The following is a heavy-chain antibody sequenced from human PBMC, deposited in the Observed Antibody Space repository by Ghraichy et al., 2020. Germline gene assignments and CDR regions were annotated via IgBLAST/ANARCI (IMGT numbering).Heavy chain of an antibody. D-gene: IGHD2-8*01. Sequence: GGSLRLSCAASGFTFSNAWMSWVRQAPGKGLEWVGRIKSKTDGGTTDYAAPVKGRFTISRDDSKNTLYLQMNSLKTEDTAVYYCTAHPDIVPIWGFDYWGQGTLVTVSS. CDR2: IKSKTDGGTT. CDR3: TAHPDIVPIWGFDY. CDR1: GFTFSNAW. J-gene: IGHJ4*02. V-gene: IGHV3-15*01.